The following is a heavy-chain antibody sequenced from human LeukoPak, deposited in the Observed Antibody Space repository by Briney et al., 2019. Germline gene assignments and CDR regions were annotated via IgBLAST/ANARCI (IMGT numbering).Heavy chain of an antibody. D-gene: IGHD4-17*01. Sequence: VSGPTLVNPTQTLTLTCTLSGFSVSTSGVVVGWVRQPPGKAPEWLAFIYWNDDKRYSPSLTSRLTITRDTSKNQVVLTMTNMDPVDTATYHCAHRTSVTSVDYWGQGTLVTVSS. J-gene: IGHJ4*02. V-gene: IGHV2-5*01. CDR3: AHRTSVTSVDY. CDR1: GFSVSTSGVV. CDR2: IYWNDDK.